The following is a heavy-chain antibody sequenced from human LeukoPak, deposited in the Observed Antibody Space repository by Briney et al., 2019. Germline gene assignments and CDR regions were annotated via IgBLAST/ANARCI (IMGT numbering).Heavy chain of an antibody. Sequence: SETLSLTCAVYGGSFSGYYWSWIRQPPGKGLEWIGEINHSGSTNYNPSLKSRVTISVDTSKNQFSLKLSSVTAADTAVYYCARRPTMIEYYYGTMDVWGKGTTVAISS. V-gene: IGHV4-34*01. CDR3: ARRPTMIEYYYGTMDV. CDR2: INHSGST. CDR1: GGSFSGYY. D-gene: IGHD3-10*01. J-gene: IGHJ6*03.